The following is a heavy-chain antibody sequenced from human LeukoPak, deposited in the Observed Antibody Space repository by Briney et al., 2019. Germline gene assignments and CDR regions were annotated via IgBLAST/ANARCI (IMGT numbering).Heavy chain of an antibody. V-gene: IGHV4-59*03. D-gene: IGHD3-16*01. J-gene: IGHJ5*02. CDR1: NGSISYYY. CDR3: ARGGVLPRAFDA. CDR2: IFHRGST. Sequence: SETLSLTCTVSNGSISYYYWSWIRQSPGKGLEWIAYIFHRGSTDYNPSLKSRLTISVDTSKYQFSLKMNSVTAADTAVYFCARGGVLPRAFDAWGQGTLVTVSS.